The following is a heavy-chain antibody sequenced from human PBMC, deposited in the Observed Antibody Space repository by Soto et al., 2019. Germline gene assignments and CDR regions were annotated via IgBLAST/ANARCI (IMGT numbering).Heavy chain of an antibody. V-gene: IGHV3-30-3*01. Sequence: GGSLRLSCAASGFTFSSYAMYWVRQAPGKGLGWVAVISYDGSNKYYADSVKGRFTISRDNSKNTLYLQMNSLRAEDTAVYYCARGAPVDFWGQGTLVTVSS. CDR3: ARGAPVDF. CDR1: GFTFSSYA. J-gene: IGHJ4*02. CDR2: ISYDGSNK.